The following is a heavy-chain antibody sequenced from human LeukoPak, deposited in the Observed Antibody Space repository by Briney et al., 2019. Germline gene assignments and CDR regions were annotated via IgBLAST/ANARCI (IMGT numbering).Heavy chain of an antibody. CDR3: AKGGPYCSGGSCYYMDV. Sequence: GGSLRLSCAASGFTFSNYSMNWVRQAPGKGLEWVAFIRYDGSNKYYANSVKGRFTISRDNSKNTLYLQMNSLRAEDTAVYYCAKGGPYCSGGSCYYMDVWGKGTTVTVSS. V-gene: IGHV3-30*02. D-gene: IGHD2-15*01. CDR2: IRYDGSNK. J-gene: IGHJ6*03. CDR1: GFTFSNYS.